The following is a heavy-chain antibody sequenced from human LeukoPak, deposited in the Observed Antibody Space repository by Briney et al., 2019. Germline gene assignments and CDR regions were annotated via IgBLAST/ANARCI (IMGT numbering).Heavy chain of an antibody. CDR3: ARDGRLGELSTFDY. CDR2: IYDGAGT. V-gene: IGHV3-53*01. CDR1: GLTVSSNY. J-gene: IGHJ4*02. D-gene: IGHD3-16*02. Sequence: PGGSLRLSCAASGLTVSSNYMSWVRQAPGKGLEWVSVIYDGAGTHYADSVKGRFTISRDISKNTVYLQMNSLRAEDTAVYYCARDGRLGELSTFDYWGQGTLATVSS.